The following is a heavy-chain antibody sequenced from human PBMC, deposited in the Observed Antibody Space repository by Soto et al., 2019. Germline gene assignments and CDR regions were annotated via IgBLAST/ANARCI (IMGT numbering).Heavy chain of an antibody. CDR1: GFTVSSNY. CDR2: IYSGGST. D-gene: IGHD5-12*01. CDR3: VRSINIVATIGAFDI. Sequence: TGGSLRLSCAASGFTVSSNYMSWVRQAPGKGLEWVSVIYSGGSTYYADSVKGRFTISRHNSKNTLYLQMNSLRAEDTAVYYCVRSINIVATIGAFDIWGQGTMVTVSS. J-gene: IGHJ3*02. V-gene: IGHV3-53*04.